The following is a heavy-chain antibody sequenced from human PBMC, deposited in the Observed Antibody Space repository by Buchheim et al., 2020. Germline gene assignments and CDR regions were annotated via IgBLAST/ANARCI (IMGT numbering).Heavy chain of an antibody. D-gene: IGHD5-12*01. CDR2: IYHRGST. V-gene: IGHV4-4*02. CDR1: GGSISSSNW. CDR3: ATYSQVQVAHDY. Sequence: QVQLQESGPGLVKPSGTLSLTCAVSGGSISSSNWWSWVRQPPGKGLDWIGEIYHRGSTNHNPSLKSRVIISVDNSKNHFSLRLNSVSAADTAVYYCATYSQVQVAHDYWGQGTL. J-gene: IGHJ4*02.